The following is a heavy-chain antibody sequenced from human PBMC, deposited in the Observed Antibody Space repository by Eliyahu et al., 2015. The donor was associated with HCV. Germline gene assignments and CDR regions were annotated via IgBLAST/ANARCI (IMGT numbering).Heavy chain of an antibody. V-gene: IGHV3-30*02. CDR2: IRYDGSNK. CDR1: GFTFRSYG. CDR3: AKFTVTNDAFDV. Sequence: QVQLVESXGGVAQPGGSRRLXXAASGFTFRSYGMHWVRQAPGKGLEWVAYIRYDGSNKYYADSVKGRFNISRDNSKNTLYLQMNSLRAEDTAVYYCAKFTVTNDAFDVWGPGTMVTVSS. D-gene: IGHD4-17*01. J-gene: IGHJ3*01.